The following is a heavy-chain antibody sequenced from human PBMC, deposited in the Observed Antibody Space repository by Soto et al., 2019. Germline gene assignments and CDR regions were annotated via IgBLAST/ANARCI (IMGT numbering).Heavy chain of an antibody. D-gene: IGHD6-6*01. J-gene: IGHJ6*03. CDR1: GFTLSGYA. CDR2: ISSNGVGT. Sequence: EVQLAESGGGLAQPGGSLRLSCAASGFTLSGYAMDWVRQAPGKGLEYVSGISSNGVGTYYANSVQGRFTSSRDNSKNTVYLQMGSLRPEDMAVYYFARRARPDFYYMDVWGKGTTVTVSS. V-gene: IGHV3-64*01. CDR3: ARRARPDFYYMDV.